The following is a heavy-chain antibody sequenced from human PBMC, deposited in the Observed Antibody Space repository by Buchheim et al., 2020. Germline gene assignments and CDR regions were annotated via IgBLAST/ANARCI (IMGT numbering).Heavy chain of an antibody. D-gene: IGHD3-3*01. V-gene: IGHV3-11*01. CDR1: GFTFSDYY. CDR3: AREARRLRFLEWFSSYYGMDV. CDR2: ISSSGSTI. J-gene: IGHJ6*02. Sequence: QVQLVESGGGLVKPGGSLRLSCAASGFTFSDYYMSWIRQAPGKGLEWVSYISSSGSTIYYADSVKSRFTISRDNAKNSLYLQMNSLRAEDTAVYYCAREARRLRFLEWFSSYYGMDVWGQGTT.